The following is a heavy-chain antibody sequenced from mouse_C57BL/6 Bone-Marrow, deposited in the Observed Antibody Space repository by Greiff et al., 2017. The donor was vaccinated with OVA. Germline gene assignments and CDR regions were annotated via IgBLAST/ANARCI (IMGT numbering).Heavy chain of an antibody. V-gene: IGHV7-3*01. CDR1: GFTFTDYY. CDR2: IRNKANGYTT. Sequence: EVMLVESGGGLVQPGGSLSLSCAASGFTFTDYYMSWVRQPPGKALEWLGFIRNKANGYTTEYSASVKGRFTISRDNSQSILYLQMNALRAEDSATYYCARYGPCDYYAMDYWGQGTSVTVSS. CDR3: ARYGPCDYYAMDY. J-gene: IGHJ4*01.